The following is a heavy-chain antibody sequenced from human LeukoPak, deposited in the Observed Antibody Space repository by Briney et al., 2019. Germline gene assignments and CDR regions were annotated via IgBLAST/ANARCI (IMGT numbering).Heavy chain of an antibody. CDR2: INHSGST. J-gene: IGHJ4*02. D-gene: IGHD4-23*01. Sequence: SETLSLTCAVYGGSLSGYYWSWFRQPPGKGLEWIGEINHSGSTNYNPSLKSRVTISVDTSKNQFSLKLSSVTAADTAVYYCARGPRKNYGGRHYFDYWGQGTLVTVSS. V-gene: IGHV4-34*01. CDR3: ARGPRKNYGGRHYFDY. CDR1: GGSLSGYY.